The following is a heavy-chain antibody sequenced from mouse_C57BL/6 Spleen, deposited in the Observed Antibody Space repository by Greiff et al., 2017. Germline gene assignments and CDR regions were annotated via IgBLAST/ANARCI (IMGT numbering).Heavy chain of an antibody. Sequence: QVQLQQPGAELVKPGASVKLSCKASGYTFTSYWMQWVKQRPGQGLEWIGEIDPSDSYTNYNQKFKGKATFTADTSSSTAYMQRSNLTSEDSAVYYCARDTDFDYWGQGTTLTVSS. CDR2: IDPSDSYT. CDR1: GYTFTSYW. V-gene: IGHV1-50*01. J-gene: IGHJ2*01. CDR3: ARDTDFDY.